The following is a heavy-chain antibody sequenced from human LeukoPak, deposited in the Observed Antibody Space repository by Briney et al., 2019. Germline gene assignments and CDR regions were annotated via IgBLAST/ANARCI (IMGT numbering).Heavy chain of an antibody. CDR3: ARHGHYGHNDAFDI. CDR2: ISYDGSNK. D-gene: IGHD3-10*01. Sequence: PGGSLRLSCAASGFTFSSYAMHWVRQAPGKGLEWVAVISYDGSNKYYADSVKGRFTISRDNSKNTLYLQMNSLRAEDTAVYYCARHGHYGHNDAFDIWGQGTMVSVSS. J-gene: IGHJ3*02. V-gene: IGHV3-30*14. CDR1: GFTFSSYA.